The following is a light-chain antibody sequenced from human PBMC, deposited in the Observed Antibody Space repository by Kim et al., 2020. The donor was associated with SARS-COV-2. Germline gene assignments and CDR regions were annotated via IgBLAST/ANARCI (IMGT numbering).Light chain of an antibody. Sequence: DIQMTQSPSTLSASIGDRVTITCRASQNLNTWLAWYQQKPGEAPKLLISDASRLQNGVPSRFSGSVSGTEFTLTISNLQPDDFATFYCQQYHSSPPTFGPGTKVDIQ. CDR3: QQYHSSPPT. CDR2: DAS. CDR1: QNLNTW. J-gene: IGKJ1*01. V-gene: IGKV1-5*01.